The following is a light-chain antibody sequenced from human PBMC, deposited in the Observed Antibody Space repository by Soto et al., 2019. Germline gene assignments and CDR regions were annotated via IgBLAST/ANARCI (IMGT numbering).Light chain of an antibody. V-gene: IGKV3-20*01. CDR2: GAS. CDR1: QSVSSSY. Sequence: EIVLTQSPGTLSLSPGERATLSCRASQSVSSSYLAWYQQKPGQAPRLLIYGASSRATGIPDRFSGSGSGTDFTLTISRLEPEDFAVYYCQQYDSYPLNFGPGTKVDIK. CDR3: QQYDSYPLN. J-gene: IGKJ3*01.